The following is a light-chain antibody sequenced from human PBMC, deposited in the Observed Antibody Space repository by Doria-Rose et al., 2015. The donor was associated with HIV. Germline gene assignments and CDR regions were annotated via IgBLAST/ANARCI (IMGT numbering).Light chain of an antibody. Sequence: DIQMTQSPDSLTLSRGERAAINCTSSQSVLHTSNKKNFLAWYQQKLGQPPKLLIYWAPTRESGVPDRFSGSGSGTDFTLTISNLQAEDVAVYYCQQYFGFPRTFGQGTKVEI. V-gene: IGKV4-1*01. J-gene: IGKJ1*01. CDR3: QQYFGFPRT. CDR2: WAP. CDR1: QSVLHTSNKKNF.